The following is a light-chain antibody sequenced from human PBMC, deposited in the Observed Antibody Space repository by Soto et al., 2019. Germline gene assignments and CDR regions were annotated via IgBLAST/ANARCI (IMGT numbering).Light chain of an antibody. CDR3: QHYNNWPPRT. CDR2: GAS. J-gene: IGKJ1*01. V-gene: IGKV3-15*01. Sequence: EIVMTQSPATLSVSPGERATLSCRASQSVSSNLAWYQQKPGQAPRLLIYGASTRATGIPARFSGSGSGTEFTLNIGSLQSEDFAVYYCQHYNNWPPRTLGQGTKVEIK. CDR1: QSVSSN.